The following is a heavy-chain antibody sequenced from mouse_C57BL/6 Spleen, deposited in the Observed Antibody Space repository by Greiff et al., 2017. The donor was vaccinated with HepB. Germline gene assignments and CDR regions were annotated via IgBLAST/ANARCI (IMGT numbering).Heavy chain of an antibody. J-gene: IGHJ2*01. Sequence: EVQLQQSGAELVRPGASVKLSCTASGFNIKDYYMHWVKQRPEQGLEWIGRIDPEDGDNEYAPKFQGKATMTADTSSNTAYLQLSSLTSEDTAVYYCTTARNGGGNYFDYWGQGTTLTVSS. CDR3: TTARNGGGNYFDY. V-gene: IGHV14-1*01. CDR2: IDPEDGDN. CDR1: GFNIKDYY.